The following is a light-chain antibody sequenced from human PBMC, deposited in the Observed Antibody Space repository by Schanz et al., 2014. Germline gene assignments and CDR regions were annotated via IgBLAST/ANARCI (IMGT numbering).Light chain of an antibody. CDR3: QQYGSSPQT. CDR2: GAS. Sequence: EIVMTQSPVTLSVSPGERATLSCRASQSVSTNLAWFQQKPGQAPRLLMYGASTRATGIPARFSGSGSGTDFTLNISNLQPEDFAVYYCQQYGSSPQTFGQGTKLEIK. CDR1: QSVSTN. V-gene: IGKV3D-15*01. J-gene: IGKJ2*01.